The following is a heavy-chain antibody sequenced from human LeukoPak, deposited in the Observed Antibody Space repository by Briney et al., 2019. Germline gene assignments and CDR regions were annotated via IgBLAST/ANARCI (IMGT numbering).Heavy chain of an antibody. CDR3: ATNHPSGGYAQAGY. J-gene: IGHJ4*02. Sequence: ASVKVSCKVSGYTLTELSMHWVRQAPGKGLEWMGGFDPEDGETIYAQKFQGRVTMTEDTSTDTAYMELSSLRSEDTAVYYCATNHPSGGYAQAGYWGQGTLVTVSS. CDR2: FDPEDGET. D-gene: IGHD3-22*01. CDR1: GYTLTELS. V-gene: IGHV1-24*01.